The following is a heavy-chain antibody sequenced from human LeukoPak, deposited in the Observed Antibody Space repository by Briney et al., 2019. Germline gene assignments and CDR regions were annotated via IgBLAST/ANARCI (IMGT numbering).Heavy chain of an antibody. CDR2: IYSGGST. Sequence: GGFLRLSCAASGFTVSSNYMSWVRQAPGKGLEWVSVIYSGGSTYYADSVKGRFTISRDNSKNTLYLQMNSLRAEDTAVYYCARELRRSTLKDGMDVWGQGTTVTVSS. CDR1: GFTVSSNY. V-gene: IGHV3-66*01. CDR3: ARELRRSTLKDGMDV. D-gene: IGHD2-2*01. J-gene: IGHJ6*02.